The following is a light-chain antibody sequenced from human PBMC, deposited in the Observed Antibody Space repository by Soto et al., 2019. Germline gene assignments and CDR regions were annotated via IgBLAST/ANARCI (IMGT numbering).Light chain of an antibody. V-gene: IGLV2-14*01. J-gene: IGLJ1*01. CDR2: EVS. CDR1: SSDVGGYNY. Sequence: QSVLTQPASVSGSPGQSITISCTGTSSDVGGYNYVSWYQQHPGKAPKLMIYEVSNRPSGVSNRFSGSKSGNTASLTISGLQAEDEADYYCSSKSPDFFGTGTKVTVL. CDR3: SSKSPDF.